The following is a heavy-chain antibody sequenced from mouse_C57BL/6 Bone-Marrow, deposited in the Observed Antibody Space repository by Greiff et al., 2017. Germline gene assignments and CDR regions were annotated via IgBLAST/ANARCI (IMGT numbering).Heavy chain of an antibody. D-gene: IGHD2-3*01. J-gene: IGHJ1*03. Sequence: VQLQQSGAELVRPGASVKLSCTASGFNIKDDYMHWVKQRPEKGLEWIGWIDPENGDNESASKFQGKATITADTSSNTAYLQRSSLTSEDTAVYYCTTGMVDVWGTGTTVTVSS. CDR2: IDPENGDN. CDR1: GFNIKDDY. CDR3: TTGMVDV. V-gene: IGHV14-4*01.